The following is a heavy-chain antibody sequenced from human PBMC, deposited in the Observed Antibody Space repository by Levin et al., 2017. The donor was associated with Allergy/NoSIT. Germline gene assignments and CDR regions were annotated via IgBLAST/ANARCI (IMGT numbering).Heavy chain of an antibody. CDR1: GGSFSGYY. CDR3: ARGRWKRAASWFDP. V-gene: IGHV4-34*01. J-gene: IGHJ5*02. D-gene: IGHD6-13*01. Sequence: SETLSLTCAVYGGSFSGYYWSWIRQPPGKGLEWIGEINHSGSTNYNPSLKSRVTISVDTSKNQFSLKLSSVTAADTAVYYCARGRWKRAASWFDPWGQGTLVTVSS. CDR2: INHSGST.